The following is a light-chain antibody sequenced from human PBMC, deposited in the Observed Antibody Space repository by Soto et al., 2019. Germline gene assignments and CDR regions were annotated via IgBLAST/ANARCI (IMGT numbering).Light chain of an antibody. CDR3: QQYYSYPPYT. J-gene: IGKJ2*01. CDR2: AAS. V-gene: IGKV1-8*01. CDR1: QGISSY. Sequence: AIRMTQSPSSLSASTGDRVTITCRASQGISSYLAWYQQKPGKAPKLLIYAASTLQSEVPSRFSGSGSGTDFTLTISCLQSEDFATYYCQQYYSYPPYTFGQGTKLEIK.